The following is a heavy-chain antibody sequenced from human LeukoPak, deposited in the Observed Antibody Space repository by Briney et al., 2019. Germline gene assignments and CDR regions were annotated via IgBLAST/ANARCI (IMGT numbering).Heavy chain of an antibody. CDR3: ATKKYSGYDFDY. Sequence: PSETLSLTCTVSGGSISSYYWSWIRQPPGKGLEWIGYIYYSGSTNYNPSLKSRVTISVDTPKNQFSLKLSSVTAADTAVYYCATKKYSGYDFDYWGQGTLVTVSS. CDR1: GGSISSYY. D-gene: IGHD5-12*01. V-gene: IGHV4-59*01. CDR2: IYYSGST. J-gene: IGHJ4*02.